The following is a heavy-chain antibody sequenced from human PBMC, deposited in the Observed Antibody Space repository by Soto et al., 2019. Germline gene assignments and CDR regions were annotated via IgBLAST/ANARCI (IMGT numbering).Heavy chain of an antibody. CDR1: GYTFTSYG. J-gene: IGHJ4*02. V-gene: IGHV1-18*01. D-gene: IGHD5-18*01. Sequence: ASVKVSCKASGYTFTSYGISWVRQAPGQGLEWMGWISAYNGNTNYAQKLQGRVTMTTDTSTSTAYMELRSLRSDDTAVYYCARVQRGYSYGYPDYWGQGTLVTVSS. CDR3: ARVQRGYSYGYPDY. CDR2: ISAYNGNT.